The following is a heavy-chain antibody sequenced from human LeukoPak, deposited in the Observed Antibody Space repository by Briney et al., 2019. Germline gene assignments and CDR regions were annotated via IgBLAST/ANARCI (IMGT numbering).Heavy chain of an antibody. CDR2: ISSSGYTM. D-gene: IGHD5-18*01. CDR1: GFTFSSYE. V-gene: IGHV3-48*03. CDR3: ARDSWGYSYISYYYYYMDV. J-gene: IGHJ6*03. Sequence: GGSLRLSCAASGFTFSSYEMNWVRQAPGKGLEWVSYISSSGYTMYYADSVKGRFTTSRDNAKKSLFLQMNSLRAEDTAVYYCARDSWGYSYISYYYYYMDVWGKGTTVTVSS.